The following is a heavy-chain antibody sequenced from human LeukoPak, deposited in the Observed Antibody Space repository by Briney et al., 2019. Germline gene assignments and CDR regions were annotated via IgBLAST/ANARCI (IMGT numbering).Heavy chain of an antibody. J-gene: IGHJ4*02. Sequence: SVKVSCKTSVYRFSDYGISWVRQAPGQGLQWMGWINTYNGNTEYAQSLQGRATMTIDTATATAYLEVRSLISDDTAVYYCARDLGEGAKRDLDFWGQGTLVTVSS. V-gene: IGHV1-18*01. CDR2: INTYNGNT. CDR3: ARDLGEGAKRDLDF. CDR1: VYRFSDYG. D-gene: IGHD1-26*01.